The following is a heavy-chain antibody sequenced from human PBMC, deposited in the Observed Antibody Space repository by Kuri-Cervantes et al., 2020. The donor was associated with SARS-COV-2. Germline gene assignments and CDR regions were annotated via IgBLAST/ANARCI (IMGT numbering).Heavy chain of an antibody. CDR2: ISGSGGST. V-gene: IGHV3-23*01. Sequence: LSLTCAASGFTFSSYAMSWVRQAPGKGLEWVSAISGSGGSTYYADSVKGRFTISRDNSKNTLYLQMNSLRAEDTAVYYCARDLCGGDCPPLDYWGQGTLVTVSS. CDR1: GFTFSSYA. J-gene: IGHJ4*02. CDR3: ARDLCGGDCPPLDY. D-gene: IGHD2-21*01.